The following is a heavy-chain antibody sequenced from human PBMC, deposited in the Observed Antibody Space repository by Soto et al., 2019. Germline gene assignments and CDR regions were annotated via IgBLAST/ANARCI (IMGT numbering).Heavy chain of an antibody. CDR2: INSDGSST. Sequence: GGSLRLSCAVSGSTFSNDWMHWVRQAPGKGLVLVSHINSDGSSTNYADFVKGRFTIARDKAKNTVYLQMNSLRAEDTAVYYCARDRSYSLDVWGQGTTVNVSS. J-gene: IGHJ6*02. CDR1: GSTFSNDW. V-gene: IGHV3-74*01. CDR3: ARDRSYSLDV.